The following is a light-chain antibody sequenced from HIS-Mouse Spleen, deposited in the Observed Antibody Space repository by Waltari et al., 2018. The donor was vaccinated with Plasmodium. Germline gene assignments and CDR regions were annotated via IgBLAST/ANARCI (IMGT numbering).Light chain of an antibody. J-gene: IGLJ3*02. CDR2: EDS. CDR3: YSTDSSGNHRV. CDR1: KLGDKY. Sequence: SYELTQPPSVSVSPGQTASITCSGDKLGDKYACWYQQKPGQSPVLVIYEDSKRPSGIPGRCSGSSSWTMATLTISGAQVEDEADYYCYSTDSSGNHRVFGGGTKLTVL. V-gene: IGLV3-10*01.